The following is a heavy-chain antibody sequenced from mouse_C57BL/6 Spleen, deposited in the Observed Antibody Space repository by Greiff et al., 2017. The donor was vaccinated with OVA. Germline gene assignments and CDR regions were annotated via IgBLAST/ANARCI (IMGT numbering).Heavy chain of an antibody. CDR1: GFTFSDYG. CDR2: ISSGSSTI. Sequence: EVHLVESGGGLVKPGGSLKLSCAASGFTFSDYGMHWVRQAPEKGLEWVAYISSGSSTIYYADTVKGRFTISRDNAKNTLFLQMTSLRSEDTAMYYCAFYYGNPHWYFDVWGTGTTVTVSS. J-gene: IGHJ1*03. CDR3: AFYYGNPHWYFDV. D-gene: IGHD2-1*01. V-gene: IGHV5-17*01.